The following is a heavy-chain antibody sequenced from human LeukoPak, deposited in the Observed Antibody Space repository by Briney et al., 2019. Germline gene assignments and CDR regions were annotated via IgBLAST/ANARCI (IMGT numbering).Heavy chain of an antibody. CDR3: ARALRYGSGSYSSWFDP. Sequence: KPSETLSLTCTASGGSVSSGSYYWSWIRQPPGKGLEWIGYIYYSGSTNYNPSLKSRVTISVDTSKNQFSLKLSSVTAADTAVYYCARALRYGSGSYSSWFDPWGQGTLVTVSS. D-gene: IGHD3-10*01. J-gene: IGHJ5*02. CDR2: IYYSGST. CDR1: GGSVSSGSYY. V-gene: IGHV4-61*01.